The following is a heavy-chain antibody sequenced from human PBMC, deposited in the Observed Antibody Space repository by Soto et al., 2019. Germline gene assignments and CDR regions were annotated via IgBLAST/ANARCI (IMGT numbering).Heavy chain of an antibody. CDR1: GFTFSSYS. CDR3: ARDLDGDSAFDI. D-gene: IGHD4-17*01. CDR2: ISSSSSYI. V-gene: IGHV3-21*01. J-gene: IGHJ3*02. Sequence: GGSLRLSCAASGFTFSSYSMNWVRQAPGKGLEWVSSISSSSSYIYYADSVKGRFTISRDNAKNSLYLQMNSLRAEDTAVYYCARDLDGDSAFDIWGQGTMVTVS.